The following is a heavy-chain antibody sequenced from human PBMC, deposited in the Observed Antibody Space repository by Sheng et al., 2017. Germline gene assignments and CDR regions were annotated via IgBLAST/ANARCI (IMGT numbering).Heavy chain of an antibody. J-gene: IGHJ4*02. CDR3: AKTTVTTPWVSGYDY. Sequence: EVQLLESGGGLVQPGGSLRLSCAASGFTFSNYAMSWVRQAPGKGLEWVSAISGSGGNTYFADSVKGRLTISRDNSKNTLYLQMDSLRAEDTAVYYCAKTTVTTPWVSGYDYWGQGTLVTVSS. D-gene: IGHD4-17*01. V-gene: IGHV3-23*01. CDR2: ISGSGGNT. CDR1: GFTFSNYA.